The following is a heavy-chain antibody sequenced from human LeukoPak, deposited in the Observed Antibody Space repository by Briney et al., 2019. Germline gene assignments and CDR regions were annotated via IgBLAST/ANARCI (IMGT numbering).Heavy chain of an antibody. D-gene: IGHD3-10*01. V-gene: IGHV3-23*01. CDR1: GFTFSSYG. Sequence: GGTLRLSCAASGFTFSSYGMSWVRQAPGKGLEWVSAISGSGGSTYYADSVKGRFTISRDNSKNTLYLQMNSLRAEDAAVYYCAKDHNYASGSSYLVGPHYYYMDVWGKGTTVTIFS. J-gene: IGHJ6*03. CDR3: AKDHNYASGSSYLVGPHYYYMDV. CDR2: ISGSGGST.